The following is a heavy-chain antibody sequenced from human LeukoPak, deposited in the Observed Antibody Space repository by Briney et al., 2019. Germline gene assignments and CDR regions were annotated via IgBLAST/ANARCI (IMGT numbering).Heavy chain of an antibody. D-gene: IGHD3-9*01. CDR3: AIALGPRDTIYPHFDY. V-gene: IGHV1-46*03. CDR2: INPNGGST. J-gene: IGHJ4*02. CDR1: GYTFTSYY. Sequence: ASLKVSCKASGYTFTSYYMHWVRQAPGQGLEWMGIINPNGGSTSYAQMFQGRVTMTRDTSTSTVYMELSSLRSEDTAVYYCAIALGPRDTIYPHFDYWGQGTLVTVSS.